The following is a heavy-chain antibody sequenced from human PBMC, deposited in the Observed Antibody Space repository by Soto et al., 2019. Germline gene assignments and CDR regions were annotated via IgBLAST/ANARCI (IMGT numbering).Heavy chain of an antibody. Sequence: QVQLVQSGAEVRKPGASVTVSCRTSGDSFNDYYIHWVRQAPGQGVEWMGWINPNGGVTKYAQKFQGWVSMTRDTSIRTVYMQLSRLRSDDTAVYYCARKSGGATAALDYYYFYMDVWGTGTTVTVSS. J-gene: IGHJ6*03. CDR3: ARKSGGATAALDYYYFYMDV. V-gene: IGHV1-2*04. CDR2: INPNGGVT. CDR1: GDSFNDYY. D-gene: IGHD5-12*01.